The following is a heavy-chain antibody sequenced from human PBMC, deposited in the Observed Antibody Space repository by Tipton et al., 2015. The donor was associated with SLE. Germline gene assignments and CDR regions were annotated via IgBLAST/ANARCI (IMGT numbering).Heavy chain of an antibody. Sequence: TLSLTCTVSGGSISSYYWSWIRQPPGKGLEWIGYIYYSGSTNYNPSLKSRVTISVDTSKNQFSLKLNSVTAADTAVYYCAGGQLERRRFDSCGQGALVTVSS. CDR3: AGGQLERRRFDS. D-gene: IGHD1-1*01. J-gene: IGHJ4*02. CDR1: GGSISSYY. CDR2: IYYSGST. V-gene: IGHV4-59*01.